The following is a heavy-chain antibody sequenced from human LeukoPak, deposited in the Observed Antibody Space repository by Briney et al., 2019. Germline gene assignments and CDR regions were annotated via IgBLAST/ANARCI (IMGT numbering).Heavy chain of an antibody. V-gene: IGHV1-46*01. Sequence: ASVKVSCKASGYRFSSYYMIWVRQAPGQGLEWMGIINPSGGSTYYAQKFQGRVTMTRDMSTSTVYMELSSLRSDDTAVYYCARVRGVMIGRDWFDPWGQGTLVTVSS. CDR1: GYRFSSYY. D-gene: IGHD3-10*01. CDR3: ARVRGVMIGRDWFDP. CDR2: INPSGGST. J-gene: IGHJ5*02.